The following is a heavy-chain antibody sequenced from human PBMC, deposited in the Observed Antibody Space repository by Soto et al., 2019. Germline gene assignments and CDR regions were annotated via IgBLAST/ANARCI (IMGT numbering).Heavy chain of an antibody. CDR3: SGGVGDAF. CDR2: TNQDGSEK. CDR1: ESTVSRDW. Sequence: EVHLVESGGGLVQTGGSLRLSCAISESTVSRDWMNWVRQAPGKGLEWVAHTNQDGSEKYYADSVKGRFTISSDNAKKSLYLQMNSLRAGDTSMYYCSGGVGDAFWGQGTLVTVSS. V-gene: IGHV3-7*01. D-gene: IGHD1-26*01. J-gene: IGHJ4*02.